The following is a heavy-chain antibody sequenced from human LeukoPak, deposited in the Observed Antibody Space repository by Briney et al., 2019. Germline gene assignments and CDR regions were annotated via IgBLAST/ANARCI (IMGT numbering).Heavy chain of an antibody. J-gene: IGHJ4*02. V-gene: IGHV1-2*02. CDR2: INPNSGGT. D-gene: IGHD1-14*01. CDR3: ARGPPEGGFAY. Sequence: GASVKVSCKASGYTFTGYYMHWVRQAPGQGLEWMGWINPNSGGTNYAQKFQGRVTMTTDTSTSTAYMELRSLRSDDTAVYYCARGPPEGGFAYGGQGPLVTVSS. CDR1: GYTFTGYY.